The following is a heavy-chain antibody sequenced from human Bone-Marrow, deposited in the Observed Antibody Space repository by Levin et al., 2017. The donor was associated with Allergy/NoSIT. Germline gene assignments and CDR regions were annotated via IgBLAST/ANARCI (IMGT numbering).Heavy chain of an antibody. CDR3: ARRPHYDILTGDNWFDP. D-gene: IGHD3-9*01. CDR1: GGSISSSSYY. J-gene: IGHJ5*02. V-gene: IGHV4-39*01. Sequence: SETLSLTCTVSGGSISSSSYYWGWIRQPPGKGLEWIGSIYYSGSTYYNPSLKSRVTISVDTSKNQFSLKLSSVTAADTAVYYCARRPHYDILTGDNWFDPWGQGTLVTVSS. CDR2: IYYSGST.